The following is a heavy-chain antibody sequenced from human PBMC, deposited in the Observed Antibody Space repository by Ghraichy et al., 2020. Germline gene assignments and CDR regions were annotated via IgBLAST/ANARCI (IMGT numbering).Heavy chain of an antibody. CDR2: INHSGST. Sequence: SETLSLTCAVYGGSFSGYYWSWIRQPPGKGLEWIGEINHSGSTNYNPSLKSRVTISVDTSKNQFSLKLSSVTAADTAVYYCARKRSRNTIFGVVPGRYGMDVWGQGTTVTVSS. V-gene: IGHV4-34*01. CDR3: ARKRSRNTIFGVVPGRYGMDV. CDR1: GGSFSGYY. J-gene: IGHJ6*02. D-gene: IGHD3-3*01.